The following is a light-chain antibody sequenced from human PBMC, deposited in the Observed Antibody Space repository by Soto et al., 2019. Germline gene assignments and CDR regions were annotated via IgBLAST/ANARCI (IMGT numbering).Light chain of an antibody. CDR3: QQYGSSAPIT. CDR1: QSVTKNN. CDR2: GAY. J-gene: IGKJ5*01. V-gene: IGKV3-20*01. Sequence: EIVLTQSPGTMSLSPGARATLSCSASQSVTKNNLNWYQQKLGQAPRLLIYGAYIRATGIPDRFSGSVSETDFTLTISRLEPEDLALYDGQQYGSSAPITVGQGTRLEIK.